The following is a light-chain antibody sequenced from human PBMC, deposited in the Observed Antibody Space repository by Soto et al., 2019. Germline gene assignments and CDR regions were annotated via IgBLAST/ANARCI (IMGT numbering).Light chain of an antibody. CDR2: DVV. Sequence: QSALTQPASVSASPGQSITISCTGTSSDVGAYNYVSWYQQYPGKAPKLIIYDVVKRPSGISNRFSGSKSGNTASLTISGLQAEDEADYYCASYGTVSTLYDFGAGTKVTVL. CDR1: SSDVGAYNY. CDR3: ASYGTVSTLYD. V-gene: IGLV2-14*01. J-gene: IGLJ1*01.